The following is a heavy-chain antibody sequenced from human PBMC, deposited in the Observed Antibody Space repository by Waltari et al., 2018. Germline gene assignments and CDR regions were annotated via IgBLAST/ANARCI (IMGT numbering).Heavy chain of an antibody. J-gene: IGHJ1*01. CDR2: SHYSGSF. CDR3: ATYGQSPRNDR. Sequence: QVQLQESGPGLVKPSETLSLTCPISGDSISTYYWSGFRQAPGRGLEWIGYSHYSGSFYYNPSLKSRVTMSVDTSKNQFSLRLTSVTTADTATYYCATYGQSPRNDRWGQGTQLTVSS. V-gene: IGHV4-59*03. D-gene: IGHD3-16*01. CDR1: GDSISTYY.